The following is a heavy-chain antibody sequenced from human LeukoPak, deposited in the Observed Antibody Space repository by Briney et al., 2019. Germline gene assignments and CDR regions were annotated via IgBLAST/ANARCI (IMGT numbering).Heavy chain of an antibody. D-gene: IGHD2-15*01. CDR2: IMGMGGST. Sequence: GGSLRLSWEASEFTFGGYPMGWVRRAPGKGLDGSSVIMGMGGSTYYADSVKGRFTISRDNSKNTLYLQMNSLRAEDTAVYYCARRMVDRLIVVVVAATIDYWGQGTLVTVSS. CDR3: ARRMVDRLIVVVVAATIDY. CDR1: EFTFGGYP. V-gene: IGHV3-23*01. J-gene: IGHJ4*02.